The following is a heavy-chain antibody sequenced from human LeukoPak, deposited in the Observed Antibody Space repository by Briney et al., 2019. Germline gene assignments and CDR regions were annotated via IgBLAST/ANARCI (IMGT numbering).Heavy chain of an antibody. CDR1: GFTFSSYE. CDR3: ARAYYDILTGYYRDNWFDP. CDR2: ISSSGSTI. V-gene: IGHV3-48*03. J-gene: IGHJ5*02. D-gene: IGHD3-9*01. Sequence: GGSLRLSCAASGFTFSSYEMNWVRQAPGKGLEWVSYISSSGSTIYYADSVKGRFTIPRDNAKNSLYLQMNSLRAEDTAVYYCARAYYDILTGYYRDNWFDPWGQGTLVTVSS.